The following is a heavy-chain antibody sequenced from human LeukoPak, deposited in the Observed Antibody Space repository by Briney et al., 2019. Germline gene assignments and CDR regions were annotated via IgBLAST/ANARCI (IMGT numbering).Heavy chain of an antibody. D-gene: IGHD2-15*01. V-gene: IGHV3-30-3*01. Sequence: HPGGSLRLSCAASGFTFSSYAMHWVRQAPGKGLEWVAVISYDGSNKYYADSVKGRFTISRDNSENTLYLQMNSLRAEDTAVYYCARDHRWYCSGGSCYSSAFDIWGQGTMVTVSS. CDR1: GFTFSSYA. J-gene: IGHJ3*02. CDR3: ARDHRWYCSGGSCYSSAFDI. CDR2: ISYDGSNK.